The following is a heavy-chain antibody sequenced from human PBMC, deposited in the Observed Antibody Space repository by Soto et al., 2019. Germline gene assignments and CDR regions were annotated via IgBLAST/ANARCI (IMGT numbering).Heavy chain of an antibody. Sequence: QVQLVQSGAEMKKPGASVKVACKASGYTFTSFDISWLRQATGQGLEWMGWMAPFSGNTGSAQKFQGRISLTRNTSINTAYMELTGLTSDDTAMYYCARGLCTGGTCYGLPFDLWGQGTVVTVSS. D-gene: IGHD2-15*01. CDR3: ARGLCTGGTCYGLPFDL. V-gene: IGHV1-8*01. CDR2: MAPFSGNT. CDR1: GYTFTSFD. J-gene: IGHJ3*01.